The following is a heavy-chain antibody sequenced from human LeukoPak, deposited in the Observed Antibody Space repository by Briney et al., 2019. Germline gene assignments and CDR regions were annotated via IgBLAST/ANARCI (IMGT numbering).Heavy chain of an antibody. CDR3: ARQEYYYDSSGYYPFDY. CDR1: GGSISSSSYY. J-gene: IGHJ4*02. CDR2: IYYSGST. D-gene: IGHD3-22*01. V-gene: IGHV4-39*01. Sequence: SETLSLTCTVPGGSISSSSYYWGWIRQPPGKGLEWIGSIYYSGSTYYNPPLKSRVTISVDTSKNQFSLKLSSVTAADTAVYYCARQEYYYDSSGYYPFDYWGQGTLVTVSS.